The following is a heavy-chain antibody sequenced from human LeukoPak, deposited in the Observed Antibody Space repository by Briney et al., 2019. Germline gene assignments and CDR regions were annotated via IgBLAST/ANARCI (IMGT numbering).Heavy chain of an antibody. CDR3: ARHARGYSYGESFDY. CDR2: IYYSGST. V-gene: IGHV4-39*01. D-gene: IGHD5-18*01. CDR1: GGSISSSSYY. J-gene: IGHJ4*02. Sequence: PSETLSLTCTVSGGSISSSSYYWGWIRQPPGKGLEWIGSIYYSGSTYYNPSLKSQVTISVDTSKNQFSLKLSSVTAADTAVYYCARHARGYSYGESFDYWGQGTLVTVSS.